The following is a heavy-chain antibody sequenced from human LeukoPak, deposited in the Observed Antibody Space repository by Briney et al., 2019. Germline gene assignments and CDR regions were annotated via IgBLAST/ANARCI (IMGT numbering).Heavy chain of an antibody. J-gene: IGHJ4*02. V-gene: IGHV3-30*04. CDR3: AKDRGYSHGFDY. Sequence: GGSLRLSCAASGFTFSRYAMHWVRQAPGKGLAWVAVISYDGMNKYYPESVKGRFTISRDNSKNTLYLQMNSLRAEDTAVYNCAKDRGYSHGFDYWGQGTLVTVSS. CDR1: GFTFSRYA. CDR2: ISYDGMNK. D-gene: IGHD5-18*01.